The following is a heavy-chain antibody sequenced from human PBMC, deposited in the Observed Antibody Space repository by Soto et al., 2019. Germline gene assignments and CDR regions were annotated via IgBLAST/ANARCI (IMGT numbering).Heavy chain of an antibody. CDR1: GFTFSSYG. CDR3: ARDFTTMVRGVIHYYYYGKDV. CDR2: IWYDGSNK. D-gene: IGHD3-10*01. Sequence: EGSLRLSCAASGFTFSSYGMHWVRQAPGKGLEWVAVIWYDGSNKYYADSVKGRFTISRDNSKNTLYLQMNSLRAEDTAVYYCARDFTTMVRGVIHYYYYGKDVWGQGTTFTVSS. J-gene: IGHJ6*02. V-gene: IGHV3-33*01.